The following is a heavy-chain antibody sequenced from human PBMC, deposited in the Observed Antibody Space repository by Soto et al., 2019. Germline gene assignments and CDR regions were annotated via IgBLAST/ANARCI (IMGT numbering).Heavy chain of an antibody. V-gene: IGHV3-30*03. CDR1: GFSFRNSG. J-gene: IGHJ5*02. Sequence: QVQLVESGGGVVRPGRSLRLSCAASGFSFRNSGMHWVRQAPGKGLEWVAVISFDGANKFYGDSVKGRFSVSRDNSRNLLYLEMNSMRVEDTAVYYCARDESPHRNPAWFDPWGQGTLVTVSS. CDR3: ARDESPHRNPAWFDP. CDR2: ISFDGANK.